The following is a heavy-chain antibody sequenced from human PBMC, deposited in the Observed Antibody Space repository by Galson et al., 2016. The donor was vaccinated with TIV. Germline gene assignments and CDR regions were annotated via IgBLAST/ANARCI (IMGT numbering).Heavy chain of an antibody. J-gene: IGHJ4*02. D-gene: IGHD3-16*01. CDR1: GYTITSYA. V-gene: IGHV1-3*01. CDR3: ARDFGGSFSPFYGMDV. Sequence: SVKVSCKASGYTITSYAMHWVRQAPGQRFEWMGWINAGTGDTKFSQKFQGRVTLTRDTSASTVYMGLSSLTSEDTAVYYCARDFGGSFSPFYGMDVWGQGLLVTVSS. CDR2: INAGTGDT.